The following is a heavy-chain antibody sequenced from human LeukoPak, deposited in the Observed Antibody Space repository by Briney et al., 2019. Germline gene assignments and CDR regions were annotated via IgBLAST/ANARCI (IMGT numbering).Heavy chain of an antibody. CDR3: ARGGGYSSGWTY. CDR2: IYYSGST. Sequence: SETLSLTCTVSGGSISTDSWSWIRQPPGKGLEWIGYIYYSGSTNYNPSLKSRVTISVDTSKNQFSLKLSSVTAADTAVYYCARGGGYSSGWTYWDQGTLVTVSS. J-gene: IGHJ4*02. D-gene: IGHD6-19*01. CDR1: GGSISTDS. V-gene: IGHV4-59*01.